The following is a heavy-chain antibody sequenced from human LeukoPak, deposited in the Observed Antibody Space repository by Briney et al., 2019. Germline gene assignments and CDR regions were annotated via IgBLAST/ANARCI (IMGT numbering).Heavy chain of an antibody. D-gene: IGHD3-22*01. Sequence: PSETLSLTCTVSGGSVSGSTSHWGWIRQPPGKGLDWIGIINYSGSTYYNPSLRSRVTISVDTSKNQFSLKLNSVTASDTAVYYCARGYDYWGQGTLVTVSS. CDR2: INYSGST. CDR1: GGSVSGSTSH. J-gene: IGHJ4*02. V-gene: IGHV4-39*01. CDR3: ARGYDY.